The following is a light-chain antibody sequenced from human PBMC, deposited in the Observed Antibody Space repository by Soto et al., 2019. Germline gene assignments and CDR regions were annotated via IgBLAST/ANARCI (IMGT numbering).Light chain of an antibody. CDR3: QQYNSYLWT. Sequence: IRVSKSPSTLSASVGDRVTITCRASQSISSWLAWYQQKPGKAPKLLIYDASSLESGVPSRFSGSGSGTEFTLTISSLQPDDFATYYCQQYNSYLWTFGQGSMV. CDR2: DAS. V-gene: IGKV1-5*01. CDR1: QSISSW. J-gene: IGKJ1*01.